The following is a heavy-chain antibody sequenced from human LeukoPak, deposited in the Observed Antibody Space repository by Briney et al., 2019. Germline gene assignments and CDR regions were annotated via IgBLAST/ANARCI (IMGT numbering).Heavy chain of an antibody. V-gene: IGHV3-21*04. CDR3: ARRRDSGSLQHFDY. J-gene: IGHJ4*02. CDR2: ISSSSSYI. Sequence: GGSLRLSCAASGFTFSSYSMNWVCQAPGKGLEWVSSISSSSSYIFYADSVKGRFTISRDNAKNSLYLQMNSLRAEDTAVYYCARRRDSGSLQHFDYWGQGTLVTVSS. CDR1: GFTFSSYS. D-gene: IGHD1-26*01.